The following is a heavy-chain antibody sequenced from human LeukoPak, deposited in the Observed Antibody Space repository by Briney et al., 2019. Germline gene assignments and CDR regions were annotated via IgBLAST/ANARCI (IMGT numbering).Heavy chain of an antibody. V-gene: IGHV3-30*03. J-gene: IGHJ4*02. Sequence: GGSLRLSCAASGFTFSSYGMHWVRQAPGKGLEWVAVISYDGSNKYYADSVKGRFTISRDNSKNTLYLQMNSLRVEDTAVYYCARDRGLGDYVWGSYRGLDYWGQGTLVTVSS. D-gene: IGHD3-16*02. CDR2: ISYDGSNK. CDR1: GFTFSSYG. CDR3: ARDRGLGDYVWGSYRGLDY.